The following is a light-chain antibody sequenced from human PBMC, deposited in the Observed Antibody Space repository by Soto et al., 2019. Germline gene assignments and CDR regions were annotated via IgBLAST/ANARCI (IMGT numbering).Light chain of an antibody. V-gene: IGLV2-14*01. Sequence: SVLTHPASVSGSPGQSITISCTGTRRDVGGYNYVSWYQQHPGKSPKLLIYEVTHRPSGVSNRFSGSKSGNTASLTISGLQAEDEADYYCSSYTISNTLPFVFGTGTKVTVL. CDR3: SSYTISNTLPFV. J-gene: IGLJ1*01. CDR1: RRDVGGYNY. CDR2: EVT.